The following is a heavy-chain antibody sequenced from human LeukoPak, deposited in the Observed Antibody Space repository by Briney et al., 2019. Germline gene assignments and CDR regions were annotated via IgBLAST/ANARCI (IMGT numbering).Heavy chain of an antibody. J-gene: IGHJ6*02. V-gene: IGHV3-48*02. Sequence: GSLSLSFAASGFTFSSYSMNWVRQAPGKGLEWVSYISSSSSTIYYADSVKGRFTISRDNAKNSLYLQMNSLGDEDTAVYYCARMEYSSGWGYYYGMDVWGQGTTVTVSS. CDR1: GFTFSSYS. D-gene: IGHD6-19*01. CDR3: ARMEYSSGWGYYYGMDV. CDR2: ISSSSSTI.